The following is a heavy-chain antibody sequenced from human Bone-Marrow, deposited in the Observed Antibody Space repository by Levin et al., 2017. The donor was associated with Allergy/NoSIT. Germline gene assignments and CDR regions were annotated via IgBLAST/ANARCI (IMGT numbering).Heavy chain of an antibody. CDR2: IWNDGSNK. J-gene: IGHJ4*02. CDR3: ARVRGDGDYIFDY. CDR1: GFTFSNYG. D-gene: IGHD4-17*01. Sequence: LSLTCAASGFTFSNYGMHCVRQAPGKGLEWVAVIWNDGSNKYYADSVKGRFTISRDNSKNTLYLQMNSLRAEDTAVYYCARVRGDGDYIFDYWGQGTLVTVSS. V-gene: IGHV3-33*01.